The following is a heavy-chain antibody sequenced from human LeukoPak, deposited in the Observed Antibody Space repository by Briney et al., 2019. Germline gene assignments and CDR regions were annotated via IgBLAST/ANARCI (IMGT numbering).Heavy chain of an antibody. V-gene: IGHV4-34*01. J-gene: IGHJ4*02. CDR3: ARGWNSGYDQTFDY. D-gene: IGHD5-12*01. CDR2: INHSGST. Sequence: SETLSLTCAVDGGSFSGYYWSWIRQLPGKWLEWIGEINHSGSTNYNPSLKSRVTISVDTSKNQFSLKLSSVTAADTAVYYCARGWNSGYDQTFDYWGQGTLVTVSS. CDR1: GGSFSGYY.